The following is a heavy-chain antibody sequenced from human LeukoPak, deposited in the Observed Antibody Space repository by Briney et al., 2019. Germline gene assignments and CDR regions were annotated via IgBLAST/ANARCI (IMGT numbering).Heavy chain of an antibody. Sequence: GGSLRLSCAASGFTFSSNGMHWVRQAPGKGLEWVAVISYDGSNENYADSVKGRFTISRDDSKNTLYLQMNSLRAEDTAVYYCAKDVCSQVRCHRTTFYGMDVWGKGTTVTVSS. CDR3: AKDVCSQVRCHRTTFYGMDV. V-gene: IGHV3-30*18. J-gene: IGHJ6*04. CDR1: GFTFSSNG. CDR2: ISYDGSNE. D-gene: IGHD1-14*01.